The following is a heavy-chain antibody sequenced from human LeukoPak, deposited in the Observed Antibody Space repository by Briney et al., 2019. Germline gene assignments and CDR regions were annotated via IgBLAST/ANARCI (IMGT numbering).Heavy chain of an antibody. D-gene: IGHD3-22*01. Sequence: KSSEILSLTCTVSGGSISSGGYSWSWIRQPPGKGLEWIGSVFYSGSTYYNPSLKSRVTMSVDTSKNQFSLKLSSVTAADTAVYYCARDQYYYDSSGYLTFDYWGQGTLVTVSS. CDR3: ARDQYYYDSSGYLTFDY. CDR2: VFYSGST. V-gene: IGHV4-39*07. CDR1: GGSISSGGYS. J-gene: IGHJ4*02.